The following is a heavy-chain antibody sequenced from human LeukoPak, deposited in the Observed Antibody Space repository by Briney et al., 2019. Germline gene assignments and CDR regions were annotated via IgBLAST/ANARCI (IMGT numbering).Heavy chain of an antibody. D-gene: IGHD3-3*01. CDR3: ARTKTHPYYDFWSGYYDWFDP. V-gene: IGHV1-46*01. CDR1: GYTFTSYY. Sequence: GASVKVSCKASGYTFTSYYMHWVRQAPGQGLEWMGIINPSGGSTSYAQKFQGRVTMTRDTSTSTVYMELSSLRSEDTAVYYCARTKTHPYYDFWSGYYDWFDPWGQGTLVTVSS. J-gene: IGHJ5*02. CDR2: INPSGGST.